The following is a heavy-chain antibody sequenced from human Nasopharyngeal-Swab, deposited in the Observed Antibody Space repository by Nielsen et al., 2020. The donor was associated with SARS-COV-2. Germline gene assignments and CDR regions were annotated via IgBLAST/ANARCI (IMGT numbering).Heavy chain of an antibody. CDR1: GGFFRGFY. D-gene: IGHD3-16*02. J-gene: IGHJ5*02. V-gene: IGHV4-34*01. CDR2: VNHSGST. Sequence: SETLSLTCAVYGGFFRGFYLSWGPPPPGKGVGGVGEVNHSGSTYYNPSLKSRVTISVDTSKNQFSLKLSSVTAADTAVYYCARGKNYVWGTYRYNGWFDPWGQGTLVTVSS. CDR3: ARGKNYVWGTYRYNGWFDP.